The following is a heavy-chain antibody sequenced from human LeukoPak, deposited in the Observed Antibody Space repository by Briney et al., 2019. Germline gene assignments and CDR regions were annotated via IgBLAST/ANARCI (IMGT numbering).Heavy chain of an antibody. CDR1: GFTFSNYG. Sequence: GGSLRLSCAASGFTFSNYGMHWVRQAPGKGLEWVAFIRYDGSNKYYADSVKGRFTISRDNSKNTLYLQMNSLRAEDTAVYYCAKDIRVYQLLPIDYWGQGTLVTVSS. V-gene: IGHV3-30*02. D-gene: IGHD2-2*01. CDR3: AKDIRVYQLLPIDY. J-gene: IGHJ4*02. CDR2: IRYDGSNK.